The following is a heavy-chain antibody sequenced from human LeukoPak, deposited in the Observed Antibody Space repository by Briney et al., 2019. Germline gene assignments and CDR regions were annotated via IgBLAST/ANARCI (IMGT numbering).Heavy chain of an antibody. J-gene: IGHJ6*02. CDR2: ISSSSSYI. V-gene: IGHV3-21*01. D-gene: IGHD2-21*01. Sequence: GGSLRLSCAASGFTFSSYSMNWVRQAPGKGLEWVSSISSSSSYIYYADSVKGRLTISRESAKNSLFLQMNSLRAEDTTVYYCARDVRHRLDGMDVWGQGTTVTVSS. CDR1: GFTFSSYS. CDR3: ARDVRHRLDGMDV.